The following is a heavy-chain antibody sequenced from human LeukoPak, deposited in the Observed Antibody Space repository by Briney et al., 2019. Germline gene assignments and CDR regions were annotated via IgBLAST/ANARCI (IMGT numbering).Heavy chain of an antibody. V-gene: IGHV4-38-2*02. D-gene: IGHD6-13*01. Sequence: SETLSLTCTVSGYSIGSGYYWGWIRQPPGKGLEWIGSIYHSGITYYNPSLKSRVTISVDTSKNQFSLRLSSVTAADSAAYFCAREGREPAAGMDYWGQGTLVTVSS. CDR3: AREGREPAAGMDY. CDR1: GYSIGSGYY. J-gene: IGHJ4*02. CDR2: IYHSGIT.